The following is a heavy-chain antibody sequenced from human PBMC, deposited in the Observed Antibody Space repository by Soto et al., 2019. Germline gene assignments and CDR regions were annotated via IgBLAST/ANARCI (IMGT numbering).Heavy chain of an antibody. Sequence: QLQLQESGPGLVKPSETLSLTCTVSGGSISSSSYYWGWIRQPPGQVLEWIGSIYYSGSTYYNPSLKRRVTISVETSKNQFSLKLSSVTAADTAVYYCAGELLTYYYYYYMDVWGKGTTVTVSS. V-gene: IGHV4-39*01. CDR3: AGELLTYYYYYYMDV. J-gene: IGHJ6*03. D-gene: IGHD3-10*01. CDR2: IYYSGST. CDR1: GGSISSSSYY.